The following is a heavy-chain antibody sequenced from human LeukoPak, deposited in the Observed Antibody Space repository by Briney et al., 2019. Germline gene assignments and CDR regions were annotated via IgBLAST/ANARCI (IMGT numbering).Heavy chain of an antibody. CDR1: GGSISSYY. D-gene: IGHD3-9*01. J-gene: IGHJ5*02. Sequence: PSETLSLTCTVSGGSISSYYWSWIRQPPGKGLEWIGYIYYSGSTNYNPSLKSRVTISVDTSKNQFSLKLSSVTAADTAVYYCASSPYYDILTGLKGNWFDPWGQGTLVTVS. V-gene: IGHV4-59*01. CDR2: IYYSGST. CDR3: ASSPYYDILTGLKGNWFDP.